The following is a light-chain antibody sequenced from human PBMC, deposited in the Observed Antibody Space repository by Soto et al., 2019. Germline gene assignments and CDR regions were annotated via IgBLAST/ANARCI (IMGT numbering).Light chain of an antibody. Sequence: DIQMTQSPSSLSASVGDRVTITCRASQSISSYLNWYQQKPGKAPKLLIYAASTLQSGVPSRFSGSVSGTDFTLTISSLQPEDFATYYCQQYYSSPYTFGQGTKLEV. J-gene: IGKJ2*01. V-gene: IGKV1-39*01. CDR3: QQYYSSPYT. CDR1: QSISSY. CDR2: AAS.